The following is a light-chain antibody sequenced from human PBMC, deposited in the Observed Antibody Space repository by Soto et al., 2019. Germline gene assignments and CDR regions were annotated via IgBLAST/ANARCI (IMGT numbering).Light chain of an antibody. V-gene: IGKV3-20*01. CDR1: QSVSRSY. CDR3: QQYGSSPRT. J-gene: IGKJ1*01. CDR2: GAS. Sequence: EIVLTQSPGTLSLSPGDRATLSCRASQSVSRSYLGWYQQKPGQAPRLLMYGASNRATGFPDRFSGSGSGTDFTLTITRLEPEDFAVYFCQQYGSSPRTFGQGTKVDIK.